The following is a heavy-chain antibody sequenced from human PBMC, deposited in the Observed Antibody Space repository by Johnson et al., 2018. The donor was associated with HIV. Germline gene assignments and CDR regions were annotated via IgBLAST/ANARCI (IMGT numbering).Heavy chain of an antibody. D-gene: IGHD6-13*01. V-gene: IGHV3-7*05. J-gene: IGHJ3*02. CDR2: IKQDGSEK. CDR1: GFTFSSYW. Sequence: EKLVESGGGLVQPGGSLRLSCAASGFTFSSYWMSWVRQAPGKGLEWVANIKQDGSEKYYVDSVKGRFTISRDNAKNSLYLQMNSLRAEDTAVYYCASSNVVGYSNYPDAFDIWGQGTMVTVSS. CDR3: ASSNVVGYSNYPDAFDI.